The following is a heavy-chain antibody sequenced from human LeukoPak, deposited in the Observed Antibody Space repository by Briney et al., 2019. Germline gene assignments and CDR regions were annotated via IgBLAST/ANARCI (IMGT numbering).Heavy chain of an antibody. J-gene: IGHJ5*02. CDR3: ARGALSLLWFDP. CDR1: GYTFTNYD. Sequence: GASVKVSCKASGYTFTNYDFNWMRQATGQGLEWMGWMNPNSGSTGYAQKFQGRVTMTRDTSISTAYMELSSLRSEDTAVYYCARGALSLLWFDPWGQGTLVTVSS. CDR2: MNPNSGST. D-gene: IGHD3-10*01. V-gene: IGHV1-8*01.